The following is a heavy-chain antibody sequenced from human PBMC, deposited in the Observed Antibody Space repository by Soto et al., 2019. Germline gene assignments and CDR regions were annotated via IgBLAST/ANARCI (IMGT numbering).Heavy chain of an antibody. Sequence: QVQLQESGPGLVNASGTLSLTCGVSGGSISTNNWWSWVRQTPGQGLEWIAEVYHSGSTNYNPSLKRRLTRSVDKSKNQFSLRLTSVTAADSAVYYCARAKRCNTLSCPHSFDTWGQGTLVSVSS. V-gene: IGHV4-4*02. CDR1: GGSISTNNW. CDR2: VYHSGST. J-gene: IGHJ4*02. D-gene: IGHD2-2*01. CDR3: ARAKRCNTLSCPHSFDT.